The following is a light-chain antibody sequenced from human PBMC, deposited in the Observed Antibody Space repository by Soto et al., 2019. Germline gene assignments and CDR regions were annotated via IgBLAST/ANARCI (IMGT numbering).Light chain of an antibody. V-gene: IGLV1-40*01. CDR1: SSNIGAGYD. J-gene: IGLJ2*01. CDR2: GNN. Sequence: QSVLTQPPSVSGAPGQRVTISCSGSSSNIGAGYDVNWYQQLPGTAPKLLIYGNNNRPSGVPDRLSGSKSGTSASLAITGLQAEDEADYYCQSYDSSLSVVVFGGGTKLTVL. CDR3: QSYDSSLSVVV.